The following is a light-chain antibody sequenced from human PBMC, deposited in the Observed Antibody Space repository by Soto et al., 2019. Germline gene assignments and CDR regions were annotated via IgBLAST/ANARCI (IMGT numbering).Light chain of an antibody. Sequence: EIVMTQSPATLSVSPGERATLSCRASQSVSSNLAWYQQKPGQAPRLLIYAASTSATAIPARFSGRGSGTEFTLTLSSLQSEDFAVYYCQQYNNWPPWTFGQGTKVEIK. CDR3: QQYNNWPPWT. CDR1: QSVSSN. J-gene: IGKJ1*01. V-gene: IGKV3-15*01. CDR2: AAS.